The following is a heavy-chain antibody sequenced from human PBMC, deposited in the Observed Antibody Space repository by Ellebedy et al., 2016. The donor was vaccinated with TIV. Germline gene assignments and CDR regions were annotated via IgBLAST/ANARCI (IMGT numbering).Heavy chain of an antibody. CDR3: ARDPFGADDGFDI. CDR2: MNPSDGTT. J-gene: IGHJ3*02. V-gene: IGHV1-46*01. D-gene: IGHD3-10*01. CDR1: GYTFATFH. Sequence: AASVKVSCKASGYTFATFHIHWARQALGQGLEWMGVMNPSDGTTSYSQKFQGRVTVTRDTSTSTVYMELRSLRSEDTAVYYCARDPFGADDGFDIWGQGTMVTVSS.